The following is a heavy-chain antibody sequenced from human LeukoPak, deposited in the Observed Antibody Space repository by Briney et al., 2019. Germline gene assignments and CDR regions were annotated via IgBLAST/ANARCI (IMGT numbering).Heavy chain of an antibody. J-gene: IGHJ4*02. Sequence: GGSLRLSCAASGFTFSSYAMHWVRQAPGKGLEWVAVISYDGSNKYYADSVKGRFTISRDNSKNTLYLQMNSLRAEDTAVYYCARDTPTEGDYAFDYWGQGTLVTVSS. CDR2: ISYDGSNK. CDR1: GFTFSSYA. V-gene: IGHV3-30-3*01. D-gene: IGHD4-17*01. CDR3: ARDTPTEGDYAFDY.